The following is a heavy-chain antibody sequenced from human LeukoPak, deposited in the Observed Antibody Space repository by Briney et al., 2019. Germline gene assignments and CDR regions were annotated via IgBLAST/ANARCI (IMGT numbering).Heavy chain of an antibody. CDR2: IIPIFGTA. J-gene: IGHJ4*02. Sequence: ASVKVSCKASGGTFSSYAIGWVRQAPGQGLEWMGGIIPIFGTANYAQKFQGRVTITADESTSTAYMELSSLRSEDTAVYYCARNGIVGATTYYFDYWGQGTLVTVSS. V-gene: IGHV1-69*01. CDR1: GGTFSSYA. D-gene: IGHD1-26*01. CDR3: ARNGIVGATTYYFDY.